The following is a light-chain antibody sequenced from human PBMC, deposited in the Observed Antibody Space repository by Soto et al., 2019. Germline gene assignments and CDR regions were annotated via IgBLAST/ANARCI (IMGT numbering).Light chain of an antibody. Sequence: DIQMTQSPSTLSASVGDRVTITCRASQSISSWLAWYQQKPGKAPKLLIYDASSLGSGVPSRFSGSGSGTEFTLTISSLQPDDFATYYCQQYYSYSTFGGGTKVDIK. J-gene: IGKJ4*01. V-gene: IGKV1-5*01. CDR2: DAS. CDR3: QQYYSYST. CDR1: QSISSW.